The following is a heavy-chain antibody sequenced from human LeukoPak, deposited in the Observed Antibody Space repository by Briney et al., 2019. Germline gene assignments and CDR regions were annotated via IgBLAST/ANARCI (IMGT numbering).Heavy chain of an antibody. Sequence: SETLSLTCTVSGGSISSSSYYWGWIRQPPGKGLEWIGSIYYSGSTYYNPSLKSRVTISVDTSKNQFSLKLSSVTAADTAVYYCARAGLLSGSYFSGPLEYYFDYWGQGTLVTVSS. D-gene: IGHD1-26*01. CDR1: GGSISSSSYY. V-gene: IGHV4-39*01. CDR3: ARAGLLSGSYFSGPLEYYFDY. CDR2: IYYSGST. J-gene: IGHJ4*02.